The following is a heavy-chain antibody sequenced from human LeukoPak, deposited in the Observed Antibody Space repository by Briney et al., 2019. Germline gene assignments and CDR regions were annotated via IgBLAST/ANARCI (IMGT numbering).Heavy chain of an antibody. CDR1: GYTFTSYG. CDR3: ARDLEPMVRGVTGY. J-gene: IGHJ4*02. V-gene: IGHV1-18*01. CDR2: ISAYNGNT. D-gene: IGHD3-10*01. Sequence: ASVKVSCKASGYTFTSYGISWVRQAPGQGLEWMGWISAYNGNTNYAQKLQGRVTMTTDTSTSTAYMELRSLRSDDTAVYYCARDLEPMVRGVTGYWGQGTLVTVSS.